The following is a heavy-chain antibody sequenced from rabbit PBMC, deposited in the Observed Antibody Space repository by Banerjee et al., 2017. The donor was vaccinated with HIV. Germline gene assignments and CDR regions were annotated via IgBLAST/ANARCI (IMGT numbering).Heavy chain of an antibody. J-gene: IGHJ6*01. V-gene: IGHV1S40*01. CDR3: ARSSGWGVTRLDL. Sequence: QSLEESGGDLAKPGTFLTFTCTTSGIDFSSSYYLYWVRQAPGKGLEWIGYFNTGSGRTYYATWPKGRFTISKTSSTTVTLQMTSLTAADTATYFCARSSGWGVTRLDLWGPGTLVTVS. CDR1: GIDFSSSYY. D-gene: IGHD4-1*01. CDR2: FNTGSGRT.